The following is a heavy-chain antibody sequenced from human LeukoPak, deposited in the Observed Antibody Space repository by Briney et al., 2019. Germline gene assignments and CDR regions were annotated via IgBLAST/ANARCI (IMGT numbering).Heavy chain of an antibody. CDR2: IYYSGST. CDR1: GGSISSGDYY. Sequence: SETLSLTCTVSGGSISSGDYYWSWIRQPPGKGLEWIGYIYYSGSTYYNPSLKSRVTISVDASKNQFSLKLSSVTAADTAVYYCARERVSIAVAGFDYWGQGTLVTVSS. J-gene: IGHJ4*02. V-gene: IGHV4-30-4*01. CDR3: ARERVSIAVAGFDY. D-gene: IGHD6-19*01.